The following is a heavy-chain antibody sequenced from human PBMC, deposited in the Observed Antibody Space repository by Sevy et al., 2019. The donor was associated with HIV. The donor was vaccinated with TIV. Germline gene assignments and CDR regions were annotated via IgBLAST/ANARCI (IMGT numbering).Heavy chain of an antibody. CDR1: GGSISSYY. CDR2: IYYSGST. Sequence: SETLSLTCTVSGGSISSYYWSWIRQPPGKGLQWIGYIYYSGSTNYNPSLKSRVTISVDTSKNQFSLKLSSVTAADTAVYYCARGRYYYGSGSYQRYYYYGMDVWGQRTTVTVSS. D-gene: IGHD3-10*01. V-gene: IGHV4-59*01. CDR3: ARGRYYYGSGSYQRYYYYGMDV. J-gene: IGHJ6*02.